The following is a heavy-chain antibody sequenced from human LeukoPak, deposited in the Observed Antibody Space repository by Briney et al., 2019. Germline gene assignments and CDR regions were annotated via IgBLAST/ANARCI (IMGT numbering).Heavy chain of an antibody. CDR1: GFTFSSYS. V-gene: IGHV3-21*01. J-gene: IGHJ3*02. CDR3: ARGDILTDAFDI. CDR2: ISSSSSYI. D-gene: IGHD3-9*01. Sequence: PGGSLRLSCAASGFTFSSYSMNWVRQAPGKGLEWVSSISSSSSYIYYADSVKGRLTISRDNAKNSLYLQMNSLRAEDTAVYYCARGDILTDAFDIWGQGTMVTVSS.